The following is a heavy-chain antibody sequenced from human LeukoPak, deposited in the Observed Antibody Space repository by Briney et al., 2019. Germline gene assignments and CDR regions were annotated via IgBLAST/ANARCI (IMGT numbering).Heavy chain of an antibody. J-gene: IGHJ4*02. Sequence: ASVKVSCKASGYTFTSYGISWVRQAPGQGLEWMGWINPNSGGTNYAQKFQGRVTMTRDTSITTAYMELSSLRSDDTAVYYCASEVNYYGSGSYLSWGQGTLVTVSS. V-gene: IGHV1-2*02. CDR3: ASEVNYYGSGSYLS. D-gene: IGHD3-10*01. CDR2: INPNSGGT. CDR1: GYTFTSYG.